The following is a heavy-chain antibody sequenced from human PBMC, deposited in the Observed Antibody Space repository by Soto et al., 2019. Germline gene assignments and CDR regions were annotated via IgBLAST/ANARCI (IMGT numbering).Heavy chain of an antibody. D-gene: IGHD6-13*01. CDR1: GFTFSDSY. V-gene: IGHV3-11*01. CDR2: ISSSDSII. J-gene: IGHJ6*02. CDR3: ARENSSSWYYLVGYYYYGMDV. Sequence: GGSLRFSCAASGFTFSDSYMSWIRQAPGKGLEWVSYISSSDSIIYYSDSVKGRFIISRDNAKNSLYLQMNSLRAEDTAVYYCARENSSSWYYLVGYYYYGMDVWGQGTTVTVSS.